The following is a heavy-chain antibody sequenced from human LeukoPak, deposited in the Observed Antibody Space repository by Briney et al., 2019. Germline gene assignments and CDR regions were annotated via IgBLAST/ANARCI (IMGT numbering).Heavy chain of an antibody. J-gene: IGHJ3*02. Sequence: SETLSLTCAVSGYSISSGYYWGWIRQPPGKGLEWIGSIYHSGSTYYNLSLKSRVTISVDTSKNQFSLKLSSVTAADTAVYYCARSATLRVFDIWGQGTMVTVSS. CDR2: IYHSGST. V-gene: IGHV4-38-2*01. D-gene: IGHD2-15*01. CDR1: GYSISSGYY. CDR3: ARSATLRVFDI.